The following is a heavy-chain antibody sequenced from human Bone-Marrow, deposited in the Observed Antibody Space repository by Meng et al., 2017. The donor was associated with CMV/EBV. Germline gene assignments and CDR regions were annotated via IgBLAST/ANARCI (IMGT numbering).Heavy chain of an antibody. CDR3: ARDKTTVTLYYYYYGMDV. Sequence: ASVKVFCKASGYTFTGYYMHWVRQAPGQGLEWMGWINPNSGGTNYAQKFQGRVTMTRDTSISTAYMELSRLRSDDTAVYYCARDKTTVTLYYYYYGMDVWGQGTTVTGSS. CDR1: GYTFTGYY. CDR2: INPNSGGT. V-gene: IGHV1-2*02. D-gene: IGHD4-11*01. J-gene: IGHJ6*02.